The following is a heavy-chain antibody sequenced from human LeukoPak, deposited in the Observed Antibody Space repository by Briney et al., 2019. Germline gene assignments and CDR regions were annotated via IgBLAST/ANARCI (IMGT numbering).Heavy chain of an antibody. Sequence: SETLSLTYAVYGGSFSGYYWSWIRQPPGKGLEWIGEINHSGSTNYNPSLKSRVTISVDTSKNQFSLKLSSVTAADTAVYYCARHGRDGYKIWGQGTLVTVSS. CDR3: ARHGRDGYKI. CDR2: INHSGST. CDR1: GGSFSGYY. J-gene: IGHJ4*02. V-gene: IGHV4-34*01. D-gene: IGHD5-24*01.